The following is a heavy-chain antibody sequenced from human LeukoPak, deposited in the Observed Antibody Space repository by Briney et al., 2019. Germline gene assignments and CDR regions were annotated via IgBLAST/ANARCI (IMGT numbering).Heavy chain of an antibody. D-gene: IGHD6-13*01. CDR1: GGSISSGGYY. V-gene: IGHV4-30-2*01. CDR2: INHSGST. J-gene: IGHJ5*02. Sequence: PSQTLSLTCTVSGGSISSGGYYWSWIRQPPGKGLEWIGEINHSGSTNYNPSLKSRVTISVDTSKNQFSLKLSSVTAADTAVYYCARSSGTAAGTDWFDPWGQGTLVTVSS. CDR3: ARSSGTAAGTDWFDP.